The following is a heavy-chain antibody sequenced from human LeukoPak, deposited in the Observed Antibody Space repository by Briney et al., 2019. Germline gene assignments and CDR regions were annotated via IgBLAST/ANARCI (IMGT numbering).Heavy chain of an antibody. CDR1: GFTFSSYG. J-gene: IGHJ4*02. Sequence: GGSLRLSCAASGFTFSSYGMSWVRQAPGKGLEWVANIKQDGSEKYYVDSVKGRFTISRDNAKNSLYLQMNSLRAEDTAVYYCATVEGYSSGWYIYWGQGTLVTVSP. CDR2: IKQDGSEK. CDR3: ATVEGYSSGWYIY. V-gene: IGHV3-7*01. D-gene: IGHD6-19*01.